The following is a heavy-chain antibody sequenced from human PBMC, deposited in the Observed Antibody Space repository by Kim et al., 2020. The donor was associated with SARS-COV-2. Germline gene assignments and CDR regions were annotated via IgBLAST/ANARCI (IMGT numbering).Heavy chain of an antibody. D-gene: IGHD3-9*01. Sequence: SGPTLVKPTQTLTLTCTFSGFSLSTSGMCVNWIRQPPGKALEWLALIDWDDDKYYSTFLKTRLTISKDTSKNQVVLTMTNMDPVDTATYYCARMRYDILTGYYYGMDLWGQGTTVTVSS. CDR2: IDWDDDK. J-gene: IGHJ6*02. CDR3: ARMRYDILTGYYYGMDL. V-gene: IGHV2-70*01. CDR1: GFSLSTSGMC.